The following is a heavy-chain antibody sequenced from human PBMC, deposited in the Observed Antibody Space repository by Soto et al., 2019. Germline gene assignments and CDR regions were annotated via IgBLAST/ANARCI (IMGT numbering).Heavy chain of an antibody. CDR2: ISYDGSNR. Sequence: QSGGSLRLSCAASGFTFSNYALHWVRQAPGKGLEWVAVISYDGSNRYYADSVKGRFTISRDASKNTVDLQMNSLRAEDTAVYYCDNDLDGGPDSWAQGTTVPVS. CDR1: GFTFSNYA. J-gene: IGHJ5*01. V-gene: IGHV3-30*04. D-gene: IGHD3-3*01. CDR3: DNDLDGGPDS.